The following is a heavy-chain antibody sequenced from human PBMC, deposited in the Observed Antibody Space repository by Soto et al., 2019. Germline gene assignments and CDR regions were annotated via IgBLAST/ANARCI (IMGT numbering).Heavy chain of an antibody. J-gene: IGHJ4*02. Sequence: QVQLQESGPGLVKPSQTLSLTCTVSGDSVSGGDSYLSWIRQPPGKALEWIGYTSFSGYTSYTPSLKSGVTISVDMSKSQFSLRLTSVTAADTAIYYCVRGGNPYHYAASGPGTFDKWGQGTLVSVSS. CDR3: VRGGNPYHYAASGPGTFDK. V-gene: IGHV4-30-4*01. D-gene: IGHD3-10*01. CDR2: TSFSGYT. CDR1: GDSVSGGDSY.